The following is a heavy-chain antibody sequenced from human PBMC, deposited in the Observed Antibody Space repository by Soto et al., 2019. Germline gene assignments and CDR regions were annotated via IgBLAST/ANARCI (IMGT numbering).Heavy chain of an antibody. CDR2: IKQDGSDR. CDR1: GFTFSSYW. CDR3: ASEGGEYFQH. Sequence: PGGSLRLSCAASGFTFSSYWMSWVRQAPGKGLEWVAYIKQDGSDRQYGASVKGRFTISRDNAKNLLNLQMDSLRVEDTAVYYCASEGGEYFQHWGQGTLVTVSS. V-gene: IGHV3-7*03. D-gene: IGHD1-26*01. J-gene: IGHJ1*01.